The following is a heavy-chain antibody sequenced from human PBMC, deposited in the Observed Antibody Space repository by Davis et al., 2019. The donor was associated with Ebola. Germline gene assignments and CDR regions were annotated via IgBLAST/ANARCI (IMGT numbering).Heavy chain of an antibody. Sequence: GESLKISCKDSGNSFTSHWIGWVRQMPGKGLDWMGIIYTGDSDTRYSPSFRGQVTNSADKSMKTAFLQWSGLKASYSGMYYCASLRRTITGMDDAFEIWGQGTMVTVSS. V-gene: IGHV5-51*01. J-gene: IGHJ3*02. CDR3: ASLRRTITGMDDAFEI. CDR1: GNSFTSHW. D-gene: IGHD1-20*01. CDR2: IYTGDSDT.